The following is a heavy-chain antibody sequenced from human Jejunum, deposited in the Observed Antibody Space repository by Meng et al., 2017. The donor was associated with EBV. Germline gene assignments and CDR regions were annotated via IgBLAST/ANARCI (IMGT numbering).Heavy chain of an antibody. CDR1: GASITGTNW. CDR3: ARGNAYNVPSFDY. J-gene: IGHJ4*02. CDR2: IWHGGNT. D-gene: IGHD5-24*01. V-gene: IGHV4-4*02. Sequence: QVHLQEPGPGLLTPSGTLSLTCAVSGASITGTNWWSWVRQPPGKGLEWIAEIWHGGNTNYNPALKSRVTISVDKSNNQFSLKLASVTAADTAVYFCARGNAYNVPSFDYWGQGTLVTVSS.